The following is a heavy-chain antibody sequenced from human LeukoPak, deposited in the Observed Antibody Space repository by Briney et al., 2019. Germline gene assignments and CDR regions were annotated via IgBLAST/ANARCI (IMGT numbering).Heavy chain of an antibody. J-gene: IGHJ4*02. Sequence: GGSLRLSCVVSGYSFSTNMMTWVRQAPGKGLEWVATILPGGKKSYRAESVKGRFTVSRDNAKNSLFLQMDSLRADDTAVYYCMSAHGYWGQGTLVTVSS. CDR3: MSAHGY. CDR2: ILPGGKKS. V-gene: IGHV3-7*01. CDR1: GYSFSTNM.